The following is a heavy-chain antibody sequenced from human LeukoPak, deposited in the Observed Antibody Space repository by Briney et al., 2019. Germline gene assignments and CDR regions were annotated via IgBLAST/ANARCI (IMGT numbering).Heavy chain of an antibody. J-gene: IGHJ6*02. Sequence: GGSLRLSCADSRFIFSGYSMNWVRQAPGKGLEWVSYISESSSHTYYAASVKGRFTISRDNAKNSLYLQMNSLRADDTGIYYCARDRAPRARIGGMDVWGQGTTVIVSS. CDR3: ARDRAPRARIGGMDV. CDR1: RFIFSGYS. D-gene: IGHD5-12*01. V-gene: IGHV3-21*06. CDR2: ISESSSHT.